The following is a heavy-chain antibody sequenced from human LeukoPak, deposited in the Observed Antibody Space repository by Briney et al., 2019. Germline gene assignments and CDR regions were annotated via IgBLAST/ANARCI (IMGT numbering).Heavy chain of an antibody. Sequence: ASVKVSCKASGYTFTSYGISWVRQAPGQGLEWMGWINAYNGNTNYAQKLQGRVTMTTDTSTSTAYMELRSLRSDDTAVYYCVREAQYYDFWEDAFDIWGQGTMVTVSS. CDR1: GYTFTSYG. V-gene: IGHV1-18*01. CDR2: INAYNGNT. CDR3: VREAQYYDFWEDAFDI. D-gene: IGHD3-3*01. J-gene: IGHJ3*02.